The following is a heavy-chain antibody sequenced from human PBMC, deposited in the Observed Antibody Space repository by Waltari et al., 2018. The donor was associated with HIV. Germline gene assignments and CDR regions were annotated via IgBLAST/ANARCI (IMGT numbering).Heavy chain of an antibody. CDR2: VVHDGRIQ. CDR1: QGFTFDVVG. J-gene: IGHJ3*01. V-gene: IGHV3-30*18. CDR3: AKERSRVSTWNV. D-gene: IGHD2-21*01. Sequence: QVHLVESGGGVVQPGGSLRLSCVASQGFTFDVVGMHWVRHVPGKGLEWVGAVVHDGRIQYYRDSVRGRFTISRDNSKRSTYLQMNNLKVEDSGLYYCAKERSRVSTWNVWGQGTMVIVSS.